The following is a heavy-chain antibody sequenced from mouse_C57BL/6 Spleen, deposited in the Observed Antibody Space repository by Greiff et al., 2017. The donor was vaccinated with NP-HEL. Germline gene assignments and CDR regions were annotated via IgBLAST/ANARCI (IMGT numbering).Heavy chain of an antibody. CDR2: ISSGSSTI. J-gene: IGHJ2*01. D-gene: IGHD2-1*01. CDR3: ARGGNYVPNYFDY. CDR1: GFTFSDYG. Sequence: DVKLVESGGGLVKPGGSLKLSCAASGFTFSDYGMHWVRQAPEKGLEWVAYISSGSSTIYYADTVKGRFTISRDNAKNTLFLQMTSLRSEDTAMYYCARGGNYVPNYFDYWGQGTTLTVSS. V-gene: IGHV5-17*01.